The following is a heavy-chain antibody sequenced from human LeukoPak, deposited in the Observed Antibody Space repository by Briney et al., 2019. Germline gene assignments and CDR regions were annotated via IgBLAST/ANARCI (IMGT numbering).Heavy chain of an antibody. J-gene: IGHJ6*02. V-gene: IGHV4-34*01. Sequence: SETLSLTCAVYGGSSSGYYWSWIRQPPGKGLEWIGEINHSGSTNYNPSLKSRVTISVDTSKNQFSLKLSSVTAADTAVYYCARRHAVADPGGMDVWGQGTTVTVSS. CDR3: ARRHAVADPGGMDV. D-gene: IGHD6-19*01. CDR2: INHSGST. CDR1: GGSSSGYY.